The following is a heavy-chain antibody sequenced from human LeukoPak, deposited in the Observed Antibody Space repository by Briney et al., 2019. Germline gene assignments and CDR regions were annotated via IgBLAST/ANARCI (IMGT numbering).Heavy chain of an antibody. J-gene: IGHJ6*02. Sequence: SETLSLTCTVSGGPISSYYWSWIRQPAGKGLEWIGRIYTSGSTNYNPSLKSRVTMSVDTSKNQFSLKLSSVSAADTAVYYCERDGGFGELFFRHYYYYYGMDVWGQGTTVTVSS. CDR2: IYTSGST. V-gene: IGHV4-4*07. CDR1: GGPISSYY. D-gene: IGHD3-10*01. CDR3: ERDGGFGELFFRHYYYYYGMDV.